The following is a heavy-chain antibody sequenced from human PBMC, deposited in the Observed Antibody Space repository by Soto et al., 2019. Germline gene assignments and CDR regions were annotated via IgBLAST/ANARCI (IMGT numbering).Heavy chain of an antibody. CDR2: IYYSGST. D-gene: IGHD4-4*01. CDR1: GGSISSGVYY. CDR3: ARSPIPVSNYGP. Sequence: SETLSLTCTVSGGSISSGVYYWSWIRQHPGKGLEWIGYIYYSGSTYYNPSLKSRVTISVDTSKNQFSLKLSSVTAADTAVYYCARSPIPVSNYGPWGQGTLVTVSS. J-gene: IGHJ5*02. V-gene: IGHV4-31*03.